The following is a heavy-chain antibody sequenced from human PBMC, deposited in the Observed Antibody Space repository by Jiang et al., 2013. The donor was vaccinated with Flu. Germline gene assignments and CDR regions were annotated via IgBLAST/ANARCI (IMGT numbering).Heavy chain of an antibody. J-gene: IGHJ4*02. CDR3: ARDGSAGHTGFDPRPEFDS. CDR2: IRRKAYGGTT. D-gene: IGHD5-12*01. V-gene: IGHV3-49*04. CDR1: GFTFGDYA. Sequence: VQLVESGGGLVQPGRSLRLSCRTSGFTFGDYAMSWVRQAPGKGLEWVGFIRRKAYGGTTEYAASAKGRFTISRDDSDSIVYLQMNSLKTEDTAVYYCARDGSAGHTGFDPRPEFDSWGQGTLVTVSS.